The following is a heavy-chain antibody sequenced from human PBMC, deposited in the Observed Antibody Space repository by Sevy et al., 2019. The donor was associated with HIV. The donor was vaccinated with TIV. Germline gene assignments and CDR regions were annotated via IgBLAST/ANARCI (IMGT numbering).Heavy chain of an antibody. CDR2: INPNSGGT. Sequence: ASVKVSCKASGYTFTGYYMHWVRQAPGQGLEWMGWINPNSGGTNYAQKFQGRVTMTRDTSISTAYMELSRLRSDDTAVYYCASSPTGSSGIYGMDVWGQGTTVTVSS. D-gene: IGHD6-19*01. V-gene: IGHV1-2*02. CDR3: ASSPTGSSGIYGMDV. J-gene: IGHJ6*02. CDR1: GYTFTGYY.